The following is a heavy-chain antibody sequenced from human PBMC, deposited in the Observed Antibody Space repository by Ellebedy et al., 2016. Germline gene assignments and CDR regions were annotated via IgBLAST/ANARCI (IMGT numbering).Heavy chain of an antibody. V-gene: IGHV4-4*07. D-gene: IGHD2-2*01. CDR1: GGSISSYY. CDR3: ARGVGGYCSSTSCRRYFDY. Sequence: SETLSLTXTVSGGSISSYYWSWIRQPAGKGLEWIGRIYSSGSTNYNPSLKSRVTMSVDTSKNQFSLKLSSVTAADTAVYYCARGVGGYCSSTSCRRYFDYWGQGTLVTVSS. J-gene: IGHJ4*02. CDR2: IYSSGST.